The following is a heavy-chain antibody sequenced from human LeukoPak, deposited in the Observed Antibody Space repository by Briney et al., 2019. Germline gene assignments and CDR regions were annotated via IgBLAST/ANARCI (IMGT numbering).Heavy chain of an antibody. D-gene: IGHD2-15*01. CDR1: GYTFTSYD. J-gene: IGHJ4*02. Sequence: AAVKVSCKASGYTFTSYDINWVRQATGQGLQWMGWMNPNSGNTGYAQKFQGRVTMTRNTSISTAYMELSSLRSEDTAVYYCARDPGGSWPTYYFDYWGQGTLVTVSS. CDR2: MNPNSGNT. V-gene: IGHV1-8*01. CDR3: ARDPGGSWPTYYFDY.